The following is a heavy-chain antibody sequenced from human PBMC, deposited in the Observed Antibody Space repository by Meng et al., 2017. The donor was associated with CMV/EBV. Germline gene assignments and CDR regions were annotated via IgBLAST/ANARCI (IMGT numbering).Heavy chain of an antibody. D-gene: IGHD1-26*01. Sequence: SETLSLTCTVSGASISSYYWSWIRQPPGKGLEWIGHIYYSGSISYNPSLKSRVAMSVDTSKNQFSLKLSSVPAADTAVYYCASQYSGSYYRDFEYWGQGTLVTVSS. J-gene: IGHJ4*02. CDR2: IYYSGSI. CDR3: ASQYSGSYYRDFEY. V-gene: IGHV4-59*01. CDR1: GASISSYY.